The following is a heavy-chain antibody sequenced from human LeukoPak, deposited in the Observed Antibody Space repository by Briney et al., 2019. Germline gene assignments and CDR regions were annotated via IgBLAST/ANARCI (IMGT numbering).Heavy chain of an antibody. CDR3: ARGMLARPFDY. CDR2: IYYSGNT. Sequence: SETLSLTCTVSGGSISSGDYYWSWIRQPPGKGLEWIGYIYYSGNTYYNPSLKSRVTTSVDTSKNQFSLKLYSVTAADTAFYYCARGMLARPFDYWGQGTLVTVSS. V-gene: IGHV4-30-4*08. CDR1: GGSISSGDYY. D-gene: IGHD3-10*02. J-gene: IGHJ4*02.